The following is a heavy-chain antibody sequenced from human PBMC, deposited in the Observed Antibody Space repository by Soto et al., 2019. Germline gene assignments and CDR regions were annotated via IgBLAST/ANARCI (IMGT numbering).Heavy chain of an antibody. J-gene: IGHJ4*02. V-gene: IGHV4-59*01. CDR2: IYYSGTH. D-gene: IGHD5-12*01. Sequence: SETLSLTCYVSGGSINNYYWSWVRQPPGKGLEWIGYIYYSGTHNYNPSLESRLTISVDTSKNQFSLSLSSVTAADTAVYYCARVQMATLYFDHWGQGTLVTVSS. CDR3: ARVQMATLYFDH. CDR1: GGSINNYY.